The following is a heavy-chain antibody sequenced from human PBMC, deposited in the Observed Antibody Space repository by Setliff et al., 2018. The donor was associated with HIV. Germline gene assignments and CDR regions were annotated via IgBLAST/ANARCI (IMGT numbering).Heavy chain of an antibody. V-gene: IGHV3-23*01. Sequence: GGSLRLSCAASGFTFSNNAMSWVRQAPGKGLEWVSVLSYSGGTTYYADSVKGRFTISRDNSKNTLFLQMNSLRAEDTAVYYCAKHPYAQIADWYFDLWGRGTLVTVSS. CDR3: AKHPYAQIADWYFDL. CDR1: GFTFSNNA. J-gene: IGHJ2*01. CDR2: LSYSGGTT. D-gene: IGHD3-22*01.